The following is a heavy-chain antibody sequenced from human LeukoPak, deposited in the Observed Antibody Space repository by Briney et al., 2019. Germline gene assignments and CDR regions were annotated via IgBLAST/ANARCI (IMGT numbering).Heavy chain of an antibody. V-gene: IGHV3-21*01. Sequence: GGSLRLSCAASGFTFSSYSMSWVRQAPGKGLEWVSSISSSSSYIYYADSVKGRFTISRDNAKNSLYLQMNSLRAEDTAVYYCAREHPRQWLVPVFDYWGQGTLVTVSS. D-gene: IGHD6-19*01. CDR3: AREHPRQWLVPVFDY. CDR2: ISSSSSYI. J-gene: IGHJ4*02. CDR1: GFTFSSYS.